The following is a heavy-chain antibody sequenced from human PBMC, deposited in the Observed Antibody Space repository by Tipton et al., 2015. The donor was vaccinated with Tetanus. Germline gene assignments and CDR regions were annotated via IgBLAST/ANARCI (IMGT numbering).Heavy chain of an antibody. D-gene: IGHD6-25*01. CDR1: RGPISSYY. J-gene: IGHJ4*02. CDR2: ISNGNP. Sequence: TLSLTCSVSRGPISSYYWSWIRQPAGKGLEWIGHISNGNPDYSGSLKSRVALSVDTSKNEVSLKLRSVTAADTAVYYCARDPLGRRYGYLFDYWGQGTLVTVSA. CDR3: ARDPLGRRYGYLFDY. V-gene: IGHV4-4*07.